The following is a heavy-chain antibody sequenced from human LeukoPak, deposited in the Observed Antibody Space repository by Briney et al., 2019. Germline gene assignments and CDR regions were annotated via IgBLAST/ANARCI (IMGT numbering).Heavy chain of an antibody. CDR3: TRSSRLGGWFDP. Sequence: SETLSLTCTVSGGSISSYYWSWIRHPPGKGLQWIGYIYYSGSTNYTPSLKSRPTLSVDTCKNQLSLKLSSVTAADTAVYYCTRSSRLGGWFDPWGQGTLVTVSS. CDR2: IYYSGST. J-gene: IGHJ5*02. D-gene: IGHD6-13*01. CDR1: GGSISSYY. V-gene: IGHV4-59*01.